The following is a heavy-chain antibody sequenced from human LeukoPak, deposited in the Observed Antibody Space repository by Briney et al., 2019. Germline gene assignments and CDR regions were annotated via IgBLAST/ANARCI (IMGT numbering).Heavy chain of an antibody. CDR1: GGTFSSYA. J-gene: IGHJ3*02. V-gene: IGHV1-69*13. CDR2: IIPIFGTA. Sequence: ASVKASCKASGGTFSSYAISWVRQAPGQGLEWMGGIIPIFGTANYAQKFQGRVTITADESTSTAYMELSSLRSEDTAVYYCARDYYDSSGYDAFDIWGQGTMVTVS. D-gene: IGHD3-22*01. CDR3: ARDYYDSSGYDAFDI.